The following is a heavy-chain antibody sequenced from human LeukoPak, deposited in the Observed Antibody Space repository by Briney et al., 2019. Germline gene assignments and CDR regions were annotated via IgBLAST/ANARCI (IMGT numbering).Heavy chain of an antibody. CDR1: GYTLTELS. V-gene: IGHV1-69*06. CDR2: IIPIFGTA. Sequence: GASVKVSCKVSGYTLTELSMHWVRQAPGQGLEWMGGIIPIFGTANYAQKFQGRVTITADKSTSTAYMELSSLRSEDTAVYYCASSRGYSGYDHFDYWGQGTLVTVSS. D-gene: IGHD5-12*01. CDR3: ASSRGYSGYDHFDY. J-gene: IGHJ4*02.